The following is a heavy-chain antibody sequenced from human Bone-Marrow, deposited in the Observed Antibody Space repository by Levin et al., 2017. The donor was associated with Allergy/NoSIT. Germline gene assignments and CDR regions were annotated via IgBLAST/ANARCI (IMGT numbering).Heavy chain of an antibody. CDR2: IYFSGST. D-gene: IGHD2-2*03. J-gene: IGHJ5*02. Sequence: SETLSLTCTVSGGSISSYYWSWIRQPPGKGLEWIGFIYFSGSTNYKHSLKSRVTISVDTSKNQFSLKLSSVTAADTAVYYCARWIPNWFDPWGQGTLVTVSS. V-gene: IGHV4-59*01. CDR3: ARWIPNWFDP. CDR1: GGSISSYY.